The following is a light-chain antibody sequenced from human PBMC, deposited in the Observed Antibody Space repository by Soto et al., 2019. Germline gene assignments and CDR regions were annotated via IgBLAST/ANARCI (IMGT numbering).Light chain of an antibody. CDR2: DVS. J-gene: IGLJ1*01. CDR3: SSYTTSRGV. CDR1: SSDVGGYNY. Sequence: QSALTQPASVSGSPGQSITISCTGTSSDVGGYNYVSWYQQHPGKAPKLMIYDVSNRPSGVSNRFSGSKSGNTASLTISGLQAVDEADYYCSSYTTSRGVFGTGTKLT. V-gene: IGLV2-14*01.